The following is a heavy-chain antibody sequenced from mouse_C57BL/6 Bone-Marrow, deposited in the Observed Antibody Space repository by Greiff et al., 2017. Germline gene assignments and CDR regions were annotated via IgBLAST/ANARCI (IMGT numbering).Heavy chain of an antibody. CDR3: ARFSARYYYAMDY. V-gene: IGHV3-8*01. Sequence: EVKLVESGPGLAKPSQTLSLTCSVTGYSITSDYWNWIRKFPGNKLEYMGYISYSGSTYYNPSLKSRISITRDTSKNQDYLQWNSVTTDDTATYYGARFSARYYYAMDYWGQGTSVTVSS. CDR2: ISYSGST. J-gene: IGHJ4*01. D-gene: IGHD1-1*01. CDR1: GYSITSDY.